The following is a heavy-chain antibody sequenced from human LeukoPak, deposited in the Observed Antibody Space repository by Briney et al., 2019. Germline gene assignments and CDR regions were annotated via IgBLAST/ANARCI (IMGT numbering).Heavy chain of an antibody. V-gene: IGHV3-23*01. CDR1: GFTFSSYA. J-gene: IGHJ2*01. CDR2: ISGSGHST. Sequence: QPGGSLRLSCAASGFTFSSYAMSWVRQAPGKGLEWVSGISGSGHSTYYADSVKGRFTISRDNSKNTLYLQMNSLRAEDTAVYYCAKVKRAPAVPHRRLAWYFDLWGRGTLVTVSS. CDR3: AKVKRAPAVPHRRLAWYFDL. D-gene: IGHD2-2*01.